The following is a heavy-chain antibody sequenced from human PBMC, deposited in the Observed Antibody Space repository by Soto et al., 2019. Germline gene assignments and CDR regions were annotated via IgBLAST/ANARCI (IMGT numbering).Heavy chain of an antibody. Sequence: ASVEVACKASGYTFTSYGISCVRQAPGQGLEWMGWISAYNGNTNYAQKLQGRVTMTTDTSTSTAYMELRSLRSDDTAVYYCARDSLYSRSWYLPWFDTWGQATLVTLSS. V-gene: IGHV1-18*01. CDR2: ISAYNGNT. D-gene: IGHD6-13*01. J-gene: IGHJ5*01. CDR3: ARDSLYSRSWYLPWFDT. CDR1: GYTFTSYG.